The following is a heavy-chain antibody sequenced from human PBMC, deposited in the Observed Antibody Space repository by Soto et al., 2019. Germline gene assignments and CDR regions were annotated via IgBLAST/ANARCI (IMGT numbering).Heavy chain of an antibody. CDR3: ERDSGKVGYDDS. CDR1: GGTFSTYT. V-gene: IGHV1-69*08. CDR2: LIPLLDAT. J-gene: IGHJ4*02. Sequence: QVQLVKSGAEVKKPGSAVKVACKASGGTFSTYTINWVRQAPGPGLEWMGRLIPLLDATKTAQRFQGRVNITTDKFTTTLYTALTGLTSKDRASSYFERDSGKVGYDDSWGPGTLVTVSS. D-gene: IGHD3-10*01.